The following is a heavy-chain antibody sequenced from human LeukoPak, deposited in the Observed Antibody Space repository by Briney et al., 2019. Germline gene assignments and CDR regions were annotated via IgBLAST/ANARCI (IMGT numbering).Heavy chain of an antibody. CDR2: IWYDGSNK. Sequence: PGRSLRLSCAASGFTFSSYGMHWVRQAPGKGLEWVAVIWYDGSNKYYADSVKGRFTISRDNSKNTLYLQMNSLRAEDTAVYYCARDFVEMATIECYYGMDVWGQGTTVTVSS. V-gene: IGHV3-33*01. CDR1: GFTFSSYG. J-gene: IGHJ6*02. D-gene: IGHD5-24*01. CDR3: ARDFVEMATIECYYGMDV.